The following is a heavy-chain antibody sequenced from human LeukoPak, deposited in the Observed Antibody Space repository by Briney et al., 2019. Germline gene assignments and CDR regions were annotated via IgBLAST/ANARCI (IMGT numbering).Heavy chain of an antibody. V-gene: IGHV3-23*01. CDR2: ISGDGGST. D-gene: IGHD2-21*02. J-gene: IGHJ4*02. Sequence: GGSLRLSCAASGFTFSSYAMSWVRQAPGRGLEWVSAISGDGGSTYYADSVKGRFTISRDNSKNTLYLQMNSLRAEDTAVYYCAKADCGGDCYGIDYWGQGTLVTVSS. CDR1: GFTFSSYA. CDR3: AKADCGGDCYGIDY.